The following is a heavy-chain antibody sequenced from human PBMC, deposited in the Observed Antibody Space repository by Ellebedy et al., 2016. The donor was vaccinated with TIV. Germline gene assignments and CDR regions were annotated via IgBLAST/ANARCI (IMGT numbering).Heavy chain of an antibody. CDR3: ARDLGGPVGGWFDP. V-gene: IGHV3-30*03. D-gene: IGHD1-26*01. J-gene: IGHJ5*02. CDR1: GFTFSDYT. Sequence: GGSLRLXCVASGFTFSDYTMNWVRQAPGKGLEWVAFISYDGSNKWYTDSVKGRFTISRDNSKNTLYLQINSLRAEDTAVYFCARDLGGPVGGWFDPWGQGTLVTVSS. CDR2: ISYDGSNK.